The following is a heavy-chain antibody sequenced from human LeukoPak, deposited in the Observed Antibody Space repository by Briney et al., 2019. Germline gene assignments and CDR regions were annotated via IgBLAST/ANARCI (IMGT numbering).Heavy chain of an antibody. CDR2: IYYTGST. J-gene: IGHJ6*02. V-gene: IGHV4-59*01. CDR1: GGSINSYY. CDR3: ARDRVANYYYYGMDV. Sequence: SETLSLTCSVSGGSINSYYWSWIRQPPGKGLEWIGNIYYTGSTNYNPSLQSRVTMSVDTSKNQFSLKLSSVTAADTAVYYCARDRVANYYYYGMDVWGQGTTVTVSS. D-gene: IGHD2-15*01.